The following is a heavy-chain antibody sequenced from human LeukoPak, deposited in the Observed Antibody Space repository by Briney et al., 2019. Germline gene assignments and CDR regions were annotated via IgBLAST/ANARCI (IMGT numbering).Heavy chain of an antibody. CDR3: ARGPFYYDSSGYYSDAFDI. Sequence: ASVKVSCKASGYTFTSYGISWVRQAPGQGLEWMGWISAYNGNTNYAQKLQGRVTMTTDTSTSTAYMELRSLRSDDTAVYYCARGPFYYDSSGYYSDAFDIWAKGQWSPSLQ. CDR1: GYTFTSYG. CDR2: ISAYNGNT. J-gene: IGHJ3*02. V-gene: IGHV1-18*01. D-gene: IGHD3-22*01.